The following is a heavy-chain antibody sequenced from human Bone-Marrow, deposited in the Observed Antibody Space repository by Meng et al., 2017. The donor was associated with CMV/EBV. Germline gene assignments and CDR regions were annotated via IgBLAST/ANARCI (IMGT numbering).Heavy chain of an antibody. J-gene: IGHJ6*02. CDR2: IRYDGSNK. CDR1: GFTFSSYG. Sequence: GQSLKISCAASGFTFSSYGMHWVRQAPGKGLEWVAFIRYDGSNKYYADSVNGRFTISRDNSKNTLYLQMNSLRAEDTAVYYCASLPTIAYYYYGMDVWGQGTTVTVSS. CDR3: ASLPTIAYYYYGMDV. D-gene: IGHD4/OR15-4a*01. V-gene: IGHV3-30*02.